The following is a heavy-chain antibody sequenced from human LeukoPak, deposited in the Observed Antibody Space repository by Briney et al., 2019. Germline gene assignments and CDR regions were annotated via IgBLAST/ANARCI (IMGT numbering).Heavy chain of an antibody. J-gene: IGHJ6*04. V-gene: IGHV1-2*02. CDR3: GRDNARVIIFMDYDAMDV. CDR2: INPNSGGT. CDR1: GYTFTGYY. Sequence: ASVKVSCKASGYTFTGYYMHWVRHAPGQGLEWMGWINPNSGGTNNAQKFQGRVTMTSDTSISTAYMELRGLRSDDTAVYYCGRDNARVIIFMDYDAMDVWGKGTTVTVSS. D-gene: IGHD2-21*01.